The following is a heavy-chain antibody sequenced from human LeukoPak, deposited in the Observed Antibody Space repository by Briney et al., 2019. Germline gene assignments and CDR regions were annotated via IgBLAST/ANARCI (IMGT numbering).Heavy chain of an antibody. D-gene: IGHD1-26*01. CDR2: IYTSGST. Sequence: SETLSLTCTVSGGSIRSYYWSWIRQPAGKGLEWIGRIYTSGSTNYNPSLKSRVTISVDTSKNQFSLKLSSVTAADTAVYYCARISAPYYYYNSYMHVWGKGTPVTVSS. V-gene: IGHV4-4*07. CDR3: ARISAPYYYYNSYMHV. CDR1: GGSIRSYY. J-gene: IGHJ6*03.